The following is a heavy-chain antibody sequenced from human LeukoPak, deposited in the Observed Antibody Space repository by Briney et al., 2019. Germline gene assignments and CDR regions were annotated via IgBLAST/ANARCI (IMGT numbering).Heavy chain of an antibody. J-gene: IGHJ4*02. CDR1: GGSISSSSYY. D-gene: IGHD5-18*01. CDR2: IYYSGST. Sequence: SETLSLTCTVSGGSISSSSYYWGWFRQPPGKGLEWIGSIYYSGSTYYNPSLKSRVTISVDTSKNQFSLKLSSVTAADTAVYYCAVGIQPAPTRPFDYWGQGTLVTVSS. CDR3: AVGIQPAPTRPFDY. V-gene: IGHV4-39*01.